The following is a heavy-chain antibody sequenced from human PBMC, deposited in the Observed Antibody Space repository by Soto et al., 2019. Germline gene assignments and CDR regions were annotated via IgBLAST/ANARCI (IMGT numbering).Heavy chain of an antibody. CDR3: ARDRNPIVVVPAAMLSGYFDY. V-gene: IGHV3-33*01. J-gene: IGHJ4*02. D-gene: IGHD2-2*01. Sequence: PGGSLRLSCAASGFTFSSYGMHWVRQAPGKGLEWVAVIWYDGSNKYYADSVKGRLTISRDNSKNTLYLQMNSLRAEDTAVYYCARDRNPIVVVPAAMLSGYFDYWGQGTLVTVSS. CDR1: GFTFSSYG. CDR2: IWYDGSNK.